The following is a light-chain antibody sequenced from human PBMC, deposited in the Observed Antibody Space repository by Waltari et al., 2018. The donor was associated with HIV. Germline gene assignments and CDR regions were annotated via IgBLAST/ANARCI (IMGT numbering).Light chain of an antibody. CDR2: DDS. V-gene: IGLV3-21*02. CDR3: QVWDSSSTHAGLV. J-gene: IGLJ2*01. Sequence: SYVLTQPPSVSVAPGQTARITCGGSNIGSKSVHWYQQRPGQAPVLVVYDDSGRPSGSPEQVSGSNSGNTATLTISRVEGGDEADYYCQVWDSSSTHAGLVFGGGTKLTVL. CDR1: NIGSKS.